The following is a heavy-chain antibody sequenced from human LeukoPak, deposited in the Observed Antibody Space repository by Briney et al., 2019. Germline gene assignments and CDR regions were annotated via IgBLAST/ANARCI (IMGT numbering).Heavy chain of an antibody. CDR2: ISVNSDHK. CDR3: TRGSYGGYEY. Sequence: GGSLRLSCAASGFTFSSYTMNWVRQAPGKGLEWVASISVNSDHKPYAESVRGRFAISRDNAKNSLYLQMNSVGADDTAVYYCTRGSYGGYEYWGQGILVIVSS. J-gene: IGHJ4*02. D-gene: IGHD5-12*01. V-gene: IGHV3-21*01. CDR1: GFTFSSYT.